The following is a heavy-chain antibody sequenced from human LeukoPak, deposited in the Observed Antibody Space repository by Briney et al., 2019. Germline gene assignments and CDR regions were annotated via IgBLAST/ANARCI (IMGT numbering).Heavy chain of an antibody. Sequence: GGSLRLSCAASGFTFSHYGMHWVRQAPGKGLEWVAFIRYDGSNKYYADSVKGRFTISRDNSKNTLYLQMNSLRAEDTAVYYCARHLPNHSGSYYSDAFDIWGPGTLVIVSS. V-gene: IGHV3-30*02. CDR3: ARHLPNHSGSYYSDAFDI. CDR2: IRYDGSNK. CDR1: GFTFSHYG. J-gene: IGHJ3*02. D-gene: IGHD1-26*01.